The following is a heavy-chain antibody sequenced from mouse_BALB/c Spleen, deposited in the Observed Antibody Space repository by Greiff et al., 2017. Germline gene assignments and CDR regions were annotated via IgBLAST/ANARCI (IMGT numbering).Heavy chain of an antibody. D-gene: IGHD3-3*01. CDR3: ARGELGYQVMDY. CDR2: ILPGSGST. Sequence: QVQLQQSGAELMKPGASVKISCKATGYTFSSYWIEWVKQRPGHGLEWIGEILPGSGSTNYNEKFKGRATFTADTSSNTAYMQLSSLTSEDSAVYYCARGELGYQVMDYWGQGTSVTVSS. CDR1: GYTFSSYW. J-gene: IGHJ4*01. V-gene: IGHV1-9*01.